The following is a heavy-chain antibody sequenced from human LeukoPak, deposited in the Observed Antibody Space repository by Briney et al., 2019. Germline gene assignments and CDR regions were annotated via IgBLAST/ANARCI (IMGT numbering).Heavy chain of an antibody. CDR3: AKGSGGGYYDSSGYYDY. D-gene: IGHD3-22*01. CDR1: GFTFSSYA. Sequence: PGGSLRLSCAASGFTFSSYAMSWVRQAPGKGLEWVSAISGSGGSTYYADSVKGRFTISRDNSKNTLYLQMNSLRAEDTAVYYCAKGSGGGYYDSSGYYDYWGQGTLVTVSS. V-gene: IGHV3-23*01. CDR2: ISGSGGST. J-gene: IGHJ4*02.